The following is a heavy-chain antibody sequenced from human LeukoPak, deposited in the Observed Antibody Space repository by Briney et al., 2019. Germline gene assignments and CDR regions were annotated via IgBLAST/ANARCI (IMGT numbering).Heavy chain of an antibody. CDR1: GFTFRSYA. Sequence: GRSLRLSCAASGFTFRSYAMHWVRQAPGKGLEWVAVISYDGSNKYYADSVKGRFTISRDNSKNTLYLQMNSLRAEDTAVYYCARDPNPYVEMATIADYWGQGTLVTVSS. J-gene: IGHJ4*02. V-gene: IGHV3-30-3*01. CDR3: ARDPNPYVEMATIADY. D-gene: IGHD5-24*01. CDR2: ISYDGSNK.